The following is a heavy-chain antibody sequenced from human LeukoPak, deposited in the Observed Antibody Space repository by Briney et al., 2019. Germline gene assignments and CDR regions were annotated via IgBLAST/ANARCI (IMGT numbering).Heavy chain of an antibody. D-gene: IGHD5-24*01. V-gene: IGHV3-53*01. J-gene: IGHJ4*02. Sequence: GGSLRLSCVASGFSVSSNYMSWVRQAPGKGLEWVSVMYPGDNTYYADSVRGRFTISRDNSKNTVYVQMNSLRFEDTAVYYCARGDGYNYFIHWGQGTLVTVSS. CDR2: MYPGDNT. CDR1: GFSVSSNY. CDR3: ARGDGYNYFIH.